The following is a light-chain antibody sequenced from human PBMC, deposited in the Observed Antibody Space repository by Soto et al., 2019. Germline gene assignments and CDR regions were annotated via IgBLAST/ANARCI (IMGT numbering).Light chain of an antibody. V-gene: IGKV3-11*01. Sequence: EIVLTQSPATLPLSPRERATLSCRASESVSSCLSWYQQKPGQAPRLLIYDGSNRATGIPARFSGSGSGTDFTLTISSLEPEDFAVYYCQQFSRYPLTFGGGTKVDIK. J-gene: IGKJ4*01. CDR3: QQFSRYPLT. CDR2: DGS. CDR1: ESVSSC.